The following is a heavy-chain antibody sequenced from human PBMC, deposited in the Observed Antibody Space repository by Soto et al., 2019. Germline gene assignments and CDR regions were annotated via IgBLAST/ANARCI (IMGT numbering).Heavy chain of an antibody. D-gene: IGHD6-19*01. CDR1: GFRFDDFG. Sequence: EEQLVESGGGVVRPGGSLTLSCAASGFRFDDFGMSWVRQAPGKGLEWVSCITWNGATTGSVKSVKGRFTISRDNAKNSRYLQMGSLTAEDTAIYYCARDGGVAVAVDDFGIWGQGTMVSVSS. V-gene: IGHV3-20*04. CDR3: ARDGGVAVAVDDFGI. J-gene: IGHJ3*02. CDR2: ITWNGATT.